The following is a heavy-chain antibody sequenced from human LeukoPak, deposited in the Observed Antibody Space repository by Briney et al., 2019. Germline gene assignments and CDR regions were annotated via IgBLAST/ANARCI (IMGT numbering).Heavy chain of an antibody. Sequence: GGSLRLSCAASGFTFSSYAMSWVRQAPGKGLEWVSAISSSGGSTYYADSVKGRFTISRDNSKNTLYLQMNSLRAEDTAVYYCAKSGSYSLSYFDYWGQGTLVTVSS. D-gene: IGHD1-26*01. CDR2: ISSSGGST. V-gene: IGHV3-23*01. CDR3: AKSGSYSLSYFDY. CDR1: GFTFSSYA. J-gene: IGHJ4*02.